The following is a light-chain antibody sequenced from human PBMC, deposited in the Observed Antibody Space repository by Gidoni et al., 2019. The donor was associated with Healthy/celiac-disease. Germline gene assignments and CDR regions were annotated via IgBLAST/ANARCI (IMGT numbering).Light chain of an antibody. CDR1: RRVSSN. CDR2: GAS. Sequence: EIVMTQSPATLSVSPGERATLSCRASRRVSSNLAWYQQKPGQAPRLLIYGASTRATGIPARLSGSGSGTEFTLTISSLQSEDFAVYYCQQYNNWPPVTFXQXTKVEIK. V-gene: IGKV3-15*01. CDR3: QQYNNWPPVT. J-gene: IGKJ1*01.